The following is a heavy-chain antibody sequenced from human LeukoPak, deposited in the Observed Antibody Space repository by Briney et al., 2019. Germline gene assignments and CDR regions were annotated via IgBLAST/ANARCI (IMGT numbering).Heavy chain of an antibody. D-gene: IGHD6-13*01. J-gene: IGHJ4*02. V-gene: IGHV3-74*01. CDR1: GFTFRSYW. CDR2: INSDGSSA. Sequence: PGGSLRLSCAASGFTFRSYWMHWVRQGPGKGLVWVSRINSDGSSANYADSVKGRFTISRDNAKNTLYLQMNSLRAEDTAVYYCASRGTSSWYYFDCWGQGTLVIVSS. CDR3: ASRGTSSWYYFDC.